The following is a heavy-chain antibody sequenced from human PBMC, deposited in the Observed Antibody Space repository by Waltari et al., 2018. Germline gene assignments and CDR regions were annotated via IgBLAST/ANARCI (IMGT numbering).Heavy chain of an antibody. D-gene: IGHD3-16*01. CDR1: GYPFTSYD. Sequence: QVQLVQSGAEVKKPGASVKVSCKASGYPFTSYDINWVRQATGQGPEWMGWMNPNRGNTCDAQKFQGIVTMTKNTSISTAYMELSSLRSEDTAVYYCARRPRLWYFDLWGRGTLVTVSS. V-gene: IGHV1-8*01. CDR3: ARRPRLWYFDL. CDR2: MNPNRGNT. J-gene: IGHJ2*01.